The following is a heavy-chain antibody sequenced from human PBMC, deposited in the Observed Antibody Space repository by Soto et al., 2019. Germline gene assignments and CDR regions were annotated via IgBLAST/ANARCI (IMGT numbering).Heavy chain of an antibody. Sequence: QVQLQESGPGLVKPSETLSLTCTVSGGSISSYYWSWIRQPPGKGLEWIGYIYYSGSTNYNPSLKSRVTISVETSKDQFSLKLSSVTGADTAVYYCARGIAARRFYYYYGMDVWGQGTTVTFSS. CDR3: ARGIAARRFYYYYGMDV. J-gene: IGHJ6*02. V-gene: IGHV4-59*01. CDR2: IYYSGST. D-gene: IGHD6-6*01. CDR1: GGSISSYY.